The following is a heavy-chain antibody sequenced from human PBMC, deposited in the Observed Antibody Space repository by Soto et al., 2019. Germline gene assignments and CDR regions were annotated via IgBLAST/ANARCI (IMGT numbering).Heavy chain of an antibody. J-gene: IGHJ5*02. CDR2: IYYDGSKK. CDR3: ARGHGVATTMGWFDP. Sequence: QVLLVESGGGVVQPGRSLRFSCAASGFTFSSYGMHWVRQAPGKGLEWVAVIYYDGSKKYYADSVKGRFTISRDNSXXMLYLQMNRLRVEDTAVYYCARGHGVATTMGWFDPWGQGTLVTVSS. D-gene: IGHD5-12*01. CDR1: GFTFSSYG. V-gene: IGHV3-33*01.